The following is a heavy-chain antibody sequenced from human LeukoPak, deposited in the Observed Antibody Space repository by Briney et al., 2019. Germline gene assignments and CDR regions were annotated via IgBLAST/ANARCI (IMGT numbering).Heavy chain of an antibody. D-gene: IGHD3-22*01. J-gene: IGHJ4*02. CDR3: VGGDSREL. V-gene: IGHV3-21*01. CDR1: GFTFNTYT. CDR2: IGRSSIDK. Sequence: GGSLRLSCTASGFTFNTYTMNWVRQAPGKGPEWISSIGRSSIDKYYADSVRGRFTISRDNAKNSLYVQMSSLRVEDTAVYYCVGGDSRELWGQGTLVTFSS.